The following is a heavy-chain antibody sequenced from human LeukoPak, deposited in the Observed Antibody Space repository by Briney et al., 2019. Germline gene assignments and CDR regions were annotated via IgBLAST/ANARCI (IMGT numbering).Heavy chain of an antibody. CDR1: GFSFSSYP. J-gene: IGHJ4*02. CDR2: ISSNGVTT. V-gene: IGHV3-64D*06. Sequence: SGGSLRLSCSASGFSFSSYPMPWLRQAPGKGLEYVSAISSNGVTTYYEESVKGRFTISRDNYKNTLYLQMTSLRPEDTAVYYCVKEIAFYDYWGQGTLVTVSS. CDR3: VKEIAFYDY. D-gene: IGHD2/OR15-2a*01.